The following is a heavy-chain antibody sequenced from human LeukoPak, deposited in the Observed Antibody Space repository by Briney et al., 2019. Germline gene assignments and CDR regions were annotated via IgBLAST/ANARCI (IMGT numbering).Heavy chain of an antibody. D-gene: IGHD3-22*01. J-gene: IGHJ4*02. V-gene: IGHV3-21*01. CDR3: ARAEESTMIVRLIDY. CDR1: GLTFSTYS. Sequence: GGSLRLSCAASGLTFSTYSMNWVRQAPGKRLEWVSSISSSSSYINYVDSVKGRFTISRDNAKNALYLQMNSLRAEDTAVYYCARAEESTMIVRLIDYWGQGTLVTVSS. CDR2: ISSSSSYI.